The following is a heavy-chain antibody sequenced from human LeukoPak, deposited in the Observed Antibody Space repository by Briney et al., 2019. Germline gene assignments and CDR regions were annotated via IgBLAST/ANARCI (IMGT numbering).Heavy chain of an antibody. CDR2: IYPGDSDT. V-gene: IGHV5-51*01. J-gene: IGHJ4*02. CDR3: AKIDRQYCSRSSCYALDY. CDR1: GYTFTSYW. Sequence: GGSLKISCKVSGYTFTSYWIGWVRQMPGEGLEWMGIIYPGDSDTRYSPSFQGQVHISVDKSISTAYLQWSSLKASDTAIYYCAKIDRQYCSRSSCYALDYWGQGTQVTVSS. D-gene: IGHD2-2*01.